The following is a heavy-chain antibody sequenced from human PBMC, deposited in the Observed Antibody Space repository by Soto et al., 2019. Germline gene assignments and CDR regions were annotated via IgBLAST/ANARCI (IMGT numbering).Heavy chain of an antibody. CDR3: ARDQHFYGSGSYYTIFDY. V-gene: IGHV4-59*01. J-gene: IGHJ4*02. D-gene: IGHD3-10*01. Sequence: QVQLQESGPGLVQPSETLSLTCTVSGGSLSSYYWTWIRQSPGKGLEWIGHIYYSGRTTYNPSLKSRIPISVDTSKSQFSLRLNSVTAADTAVYYCARDQHFYGSGSYYTIFDYWGQGTLVTVSS. CDR1: GGSLSSYY. CDR2: IYYSGRT.